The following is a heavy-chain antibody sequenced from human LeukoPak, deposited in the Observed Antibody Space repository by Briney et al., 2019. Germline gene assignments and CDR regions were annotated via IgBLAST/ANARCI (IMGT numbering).Heavy chain of an antibody. CDR1: GGPINVYY. D-gene: IGHD3-3*01. CDR3: ARDGTIFGPLTDYMDV. CDR2: VSYDGST. V-gene: IGHV4-59*12. Sequence: ASETLSLTCTVSGGPINVYYWSWIRQPPGKGLEWIGYVSYDGSTNYNPSLKSRVIILLDTSKNQLSLKLSSVTAADTAVYYCARDGTIFGPLTDYMDVWGKGTTVTVSS. J-gene: IGHJ6*03.